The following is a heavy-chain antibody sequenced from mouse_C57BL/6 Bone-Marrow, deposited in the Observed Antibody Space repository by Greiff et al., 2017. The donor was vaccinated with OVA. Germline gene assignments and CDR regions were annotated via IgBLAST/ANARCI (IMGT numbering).Heavy chain of an antibody. J-gene: IGHJ4*01. CDR2: IWSGGST. D-gene: IGHD2-4*01. Sequence: VQLKQSGPGLVQPSQSLSITCTVSGFSLTSYGVHWVRQSPGKGLEWLGVIWSGGSTDYNAAFISRLSISKDNSKSQVFFKMNRLQADDTAIYYCAKPIYYDYYYYAMDYWGQGTSVTVSS. CDR3: AKPIYYDYYYYAMDY. CDR1: GFSLTSYG. V-gene: IGHV2-2*01.